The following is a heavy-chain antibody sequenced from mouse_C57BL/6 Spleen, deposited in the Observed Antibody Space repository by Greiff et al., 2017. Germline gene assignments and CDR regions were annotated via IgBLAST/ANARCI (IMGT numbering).Heavy chain of an antibody. D-gene: IGHD1-1*01. CDR1: GYTFTGYW. Sequence: QVQLQQSGAELMKPGASVKLSCKATGYTFTGYWIEWVKQRPGHGLEWIGEILPGSGSTNYNEKFKGKATVTADTSSNTAYMQLSSLTTEDSAIYYCAGFITTVVATEYFDVWGTGTTVTVSS. J-gene: IGHJ1*03. CDR3: AGFITTVVATEYFDV. V-gene: IGHV1-9*01. CDR2: ILPGSGST.